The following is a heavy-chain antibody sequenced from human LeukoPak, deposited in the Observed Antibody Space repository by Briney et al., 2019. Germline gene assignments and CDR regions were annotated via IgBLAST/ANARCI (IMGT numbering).Heavy chain of an antibody. CDR3: VSQEVVPH. D-gene: IGHD2-15*01. J-gene: IGHJ4*02. CDR2: VKEDGTTK. CDR1: GFNFINYW. Sequence: PGGSLRLSCAASGFNFINYWMSWGRQAPGKGLEWVANVKEDGTTKQYVDSVKGRFTISRDNAKNSLYLQMDSLRAEDTAVYYCVSQEVVPHWGQGTLVSVSS. V-gene: IGHV3-7*01.